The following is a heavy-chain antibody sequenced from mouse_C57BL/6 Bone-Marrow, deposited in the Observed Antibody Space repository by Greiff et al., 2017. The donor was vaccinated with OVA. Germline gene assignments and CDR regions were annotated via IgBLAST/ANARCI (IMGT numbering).Heavy chain of an antibody. V-gene: IGHV14-2*01. D-gene: IGHD1-1*01. CDR1: GFNIKDYY. Sequence: EVQLQQSGAVLVKPGASVKLSCTASGFNIKDYYMHWVKQRPEQGLEWIGRIDPEDGETKYAPKFQGKATITADTSSNTAYLQLSSLTSEDSAVDDCAYGSSCGRYFDDWGTGTTVTVSS. CDR3: AYGSSCGRYFDD. CDR2: IDPEDGET. J-gene: IGHJ1*03.